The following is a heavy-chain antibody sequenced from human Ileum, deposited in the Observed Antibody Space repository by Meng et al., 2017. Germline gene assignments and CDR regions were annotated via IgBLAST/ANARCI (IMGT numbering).Heavy chain of an antibody. CDR1: GGFIESNKW. D-gene: IGHD3-10*02. J-gene: IGHJ2*01. V-gene: IGHV4-4*02. CDR2: VYHSGRT. CDR3: ARADYVRYFDL. Sequence: GNLEEAGPGQVKPSESLSLSCAASGGFIESNKWWTWIRQPLGQGLEWIVEVYHSGRTHYNPSLQSRVTISIENSKNRFSLSLNSVTAADTAIYYCARADYVRYFDLWGRGTLVTVSS.